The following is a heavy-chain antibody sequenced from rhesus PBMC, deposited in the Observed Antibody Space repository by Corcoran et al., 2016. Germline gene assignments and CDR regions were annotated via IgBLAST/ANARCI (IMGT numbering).Heavy chain of an antibody. J-gene: IGHJ3*01. D-gene: IGHD6-31*01. CDR1: GGSVSSHW. CDR2: IRSGGST. V-gene: IGHV4-160*01. Sequence: QVHLQQWGGGLVKPSETLSLTCAVYGGSVSSHWWGWISQPPGKGLEWIGRIRSGGSTNYNPSLKGRVTISIEPSKNQFSLNLTSVTAADTAVYYCARHGYSNGWFDAFDFWGQGVRVTVSS. CDR3: ARHGYSNGWFDAFDF.